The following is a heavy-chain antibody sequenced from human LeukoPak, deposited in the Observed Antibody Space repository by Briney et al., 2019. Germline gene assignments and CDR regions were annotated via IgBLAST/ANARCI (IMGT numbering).Heavy chain of an antibody. Sequence: ASETLSLTCTVSGGSISSNGYYWSWIRQPPGKGLEWIGYIYYSGSTYYNPSLKSRVTISVDRSKNQFSLKLSSVTAADSAVYYCASPIVNYDFWSGYSESWYFDLWGRGTLVTVSS. J-gene: IGHJ2*01. CDR2: IYYSGST. D-gene: IGHD3-3*01. CDR1: GGSISSNGYY. V-gene: IGHV4-30-2*01. CDR3: ASPIVNYDFWSGYSESWYFDL.